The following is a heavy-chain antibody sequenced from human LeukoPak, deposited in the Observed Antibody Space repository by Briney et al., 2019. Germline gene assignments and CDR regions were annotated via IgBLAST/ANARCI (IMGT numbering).Heavy chain of an antibody. CDR1: GGSISNYF. J-gene: IGHJ4*02. V-gene: IGHV4-59*01. CDR3: ARDSRSFDY. CDR2: IYYSGST. Sequence: SETLSLTCTVSGGSISNYFWNWIRQPPGKGLEWIGSIYYSGSTNYNPSLKSRVTISLDTSKNKFSLKLSSVTAADTAVYYCARDSRSFDYWGQGTLVTVSS.